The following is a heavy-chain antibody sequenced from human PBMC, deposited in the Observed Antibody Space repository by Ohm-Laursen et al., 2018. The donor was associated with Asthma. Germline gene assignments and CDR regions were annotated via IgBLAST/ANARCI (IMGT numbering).Heavy chain of an antibody. J-gene: IGHJ3*02. V-gene: IGHV3-9*01. CDR2: ISWRSGSI. CDR3: ARDKWWELPRGSDAFDI. CDR1: GFTFEEYA. D-gene: IGHD1-26*01. Sequence: SLRLSCTASGFTFEEYAMHWVRQAPGKGLEWVSVISWRSGSIAYADSVKGRFTISRDNSKNTLCLQMNSLRAEDTAVYYCARDKWWELPRGSDAFDIWGQGTMVTVSS.